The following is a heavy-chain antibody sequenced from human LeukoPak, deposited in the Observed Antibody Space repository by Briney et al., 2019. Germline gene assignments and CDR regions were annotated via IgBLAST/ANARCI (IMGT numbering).Heavy chain of an antibody. CDR1: GFTFSSYG. Sequence: GGSLRLSCAASGFTFSSYGMHWVRQAPGKGLEWVAVISYDGSNKYYADSVKGRFTISRDNSKNTLYLQMNSLRAEDTAVYYCAKDHYYDSSGPGHYWGQGTLVTVSS. D-gene: IGHD3-22*01. CDR2: ISYDGSNK. J-gene: IGHJ4*02. V-gene: IGHV3-30*18. CDR3: AKDHYYDSSGPGHY.